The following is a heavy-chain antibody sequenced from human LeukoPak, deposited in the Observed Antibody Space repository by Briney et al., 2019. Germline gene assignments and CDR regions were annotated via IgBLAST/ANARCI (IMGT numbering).Heavy chain of an antibody. D-gene: IGHD1-26*01. CDR1: GDSVSSNSAG. Sequence: SQILSLTCAISGDSVSSNSAGWNWIRQSPSRGLEWLGRTYYRSKWYNDYALSMKSRITINADTSKNQFSLKLSSVTAADTALYYCARWEESDAFDIWGQGTMVTVSS. CDR3: ARWEESDAFDI. V-gene: IGHV6-1*01. J-gene: IGHJ3*02. CDR2: TYYRSKWYN.